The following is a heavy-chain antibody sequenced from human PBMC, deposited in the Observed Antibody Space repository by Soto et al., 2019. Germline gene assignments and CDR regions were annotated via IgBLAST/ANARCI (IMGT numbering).Heavy chain of an antibody. CDR2: IDHSGST. J-gene: IGHJ4*02. Sequence: SETLSLTCAVYGGSFNGYYWNWIRQPPGKGLEWIGEIDHSGSTNYNPSLKSRVSISVDTSKNQFSLRLSSVTAADTAVYYCASQRPTVTTFDYWGQGTLVTVSS. V-gene: IGHV4-34*01. D-gene: IGHD4-17*01. CDR1: GGSFNGYY. CDR3: ASQRPTVTTFDY.